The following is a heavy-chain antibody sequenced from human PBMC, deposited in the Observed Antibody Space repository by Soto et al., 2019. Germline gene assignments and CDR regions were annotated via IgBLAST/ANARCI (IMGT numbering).Heavy chain of an antibody. J-gene: IGHJ4*01. D-gene: IGHD5-12*01. CDR2: ISARGGSS. Sequence: DVQLLESGGGLVQPGGPLRLSCAASGFSFSSYAMVWVRQAPGNGLEWVAVISARGGSSYLADSLKGRFTLTRDNSKNVLALEMNSLRAEGTAIYFCSKGSIEYSASVDNWGHGTLVVVSS. V-gene: IGHV3-23*01. CDR1: GFSFSSYA. CDR3: SKGSIEYSASVDN.